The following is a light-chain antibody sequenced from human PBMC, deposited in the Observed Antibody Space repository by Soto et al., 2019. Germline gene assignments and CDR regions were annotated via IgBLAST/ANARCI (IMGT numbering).Light chain of an antibody. Sequence: DIQLTQSPSSVSASVGDTVTITCRASQDISDYLAWFQQKPGQAPRSLIFAASRLQGGVPSKFSGRGSGTDFTLTITSLQPEDVATYYCHQYDTYPLTFGGGTKVQI. CDR3: HQYDTYPLT. J-gene: IGKJ4*01. V-gene: IGKV1-16*02. CDR1: QDISDY. CDR2: AAS.